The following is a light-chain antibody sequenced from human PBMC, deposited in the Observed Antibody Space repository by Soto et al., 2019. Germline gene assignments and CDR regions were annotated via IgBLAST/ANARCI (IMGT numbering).Light chain of an antibody. Sequence: EIVLTQSPGTLSLSPGDRASLSCRASESVSSTYLAWYQHKPGQAPRLLIYGASSRAAGIPDRFSGSGSGTDFTLTISRLEPEYFAVYYCQQYGSSPFTFGPGTKVDIK. V-gene: IGKV3-20*01. CDR1: ESVSSTY. CDR2: GAS. J-gene: IGKJ3*01. CDR3: QQYGSSPFT.